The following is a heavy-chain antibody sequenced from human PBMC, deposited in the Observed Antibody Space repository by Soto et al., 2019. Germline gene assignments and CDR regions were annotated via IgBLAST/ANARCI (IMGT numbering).Heavy chain of an antibody. CDR1: GGTISNYA. CDR2: AIPVYGST. CDR3: ARRGVANSRDAFDI. V-gene: IGHV1-69*01. J-gene: IGHJ3*02. Sequence: QVQLVQSGAEVKKPGTSVKVSCEVSGGTISNYAITWVRQAPGQGLEWLGGAIPVYGSTNYAQKFQGRVTITAGESATTTFMELSSLRSHDTAVYYCARRGVANSRDAFDIWGQRTLVTVS. D-gene: IGHD1-26*01.